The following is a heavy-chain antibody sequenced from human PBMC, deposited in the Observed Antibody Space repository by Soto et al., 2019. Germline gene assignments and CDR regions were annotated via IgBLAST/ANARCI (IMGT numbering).Heavy chain of an antibody. D-gene: IGHD3-16*02. V-gene: IGHV3-30-3*01. Sequence: QVQLVESGGGVVQPGRSLRLSCAASGFTFSSYAMHWVRQAPGKGLEWVAVISYDGSNKYYADSVKGRFTISRDNSKNTLYLQMNGLRAEDTAVYYCASGAPLLYGSGSPPFGGVIVKPHYWGQGTLVTVSS. CDR3: ASGAPLLYGSGSPPFGGVIVKPHY. J-gene: IGHJ4*02. CDR2: ISYDGSNK. CDR1: GFTFSSYA.